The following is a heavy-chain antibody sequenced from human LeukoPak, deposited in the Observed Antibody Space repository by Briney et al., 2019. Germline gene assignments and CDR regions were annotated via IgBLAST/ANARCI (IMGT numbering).Heavy chain of an antibody. J-gene: IGHJ6*03. CDR3: ARDTGFLEWLICMDV. D-gene: IGHD3-3*01. V-gene: IGHV7-4-1*02. CDR2: INTNTGNP. Sequence: ASVKVSCKASGYTFTSYAMNWVRQAPGQGLEWMGWINTNTGNPTYAQGFTGRFVFSLDTSASTAYLQISSLKAEDTAVYYCARDTGFLEWLICMDVWGKGTTVTVSS. CDR1: GYTFTSYA.